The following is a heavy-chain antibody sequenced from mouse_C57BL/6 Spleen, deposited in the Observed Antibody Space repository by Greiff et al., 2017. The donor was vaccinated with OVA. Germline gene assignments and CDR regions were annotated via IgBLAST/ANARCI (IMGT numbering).Heavy chain of an antibody. CDR3: ARDYGSSYPSWFAY. J-gene: IGHJ3*01. V-gene: IGHV1-72*01. Sequence: VKLQQPGAELVKPGASVKLSCKASGYTFTSYWMHWVKQRPGRGLEWIGRIDPNSGGTKYNEKFKSKATLTVDKPSSTAYMQRSSLTSEDSAVYYCARDYGSSYPSWFAYWGQGTLVTVSA. CDR2: IDPNSGGT. CDR1: GYTFTSYW. D-gene: IGHD1-1*01.